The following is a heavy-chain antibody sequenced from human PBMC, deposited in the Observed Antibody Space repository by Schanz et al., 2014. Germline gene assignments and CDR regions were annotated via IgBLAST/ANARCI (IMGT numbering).Heavy chain of an antibody. CDR2: IGNGGVTT. Sequence: VQLMESGGGLVKPGGSLRLSCTASGFPFSDYFMAWIRQPPGRGLEWVSYIGNGGVTTYYADSVKGRFTISRDNSKNTLYLQMNSLRPEDTAVYYCAKGRFGELSAFDIWGQGTMVTVSS. CDR3: AKGRFGELSAFDI. V-gene: IGHV3-11*01. J-gene: IGHJ3*02. CDR1: GFPFSDYF. D-gene: IGHD3-10*01.